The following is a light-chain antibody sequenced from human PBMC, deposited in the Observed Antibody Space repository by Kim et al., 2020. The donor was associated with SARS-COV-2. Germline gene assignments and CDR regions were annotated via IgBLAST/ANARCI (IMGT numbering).Light chain of an antibody. CDR1: NVGSKS. Sequence: TARVSWGGNNVGSKSVHWYRHEPGQAPVLVLFYDSGRPSGIPERFSGSNSGGTATLTITGVEAGDEADYYCQVWDTTDDHPGIFGGGTQLTVL. J-gene: IGLJ2*01. V-gene: IGLV3-21*04. CDR2: YDS. CDR3: QVWDTTDDHPGI.